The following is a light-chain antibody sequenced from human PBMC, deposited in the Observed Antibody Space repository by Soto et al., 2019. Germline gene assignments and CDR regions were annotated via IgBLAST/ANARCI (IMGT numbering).Light chain of an antibody. J-gene: IGKJ2*01. Sequence: DIQMTQSPSSVSASVGDRVTITCQATQDITKSLNWYQQKPGKAPKLLIYIASNLERGVPSRFSGSGSGTHFSLTISSLQPEDLATYFCQQYDSVPYTFGQGTTVDIK. CDR3: QQYDSVPYT. V-gene: IGKV1-33*01. CDR1: QDITKS. CDR2: IAS.